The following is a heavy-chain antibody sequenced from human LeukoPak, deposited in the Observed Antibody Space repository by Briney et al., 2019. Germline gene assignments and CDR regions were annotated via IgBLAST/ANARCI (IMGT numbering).Heavy chain of an antibody. D-gene: IGHD3-10*01. V-gene: IGHV4-4*09. CDR3: ARLPTMVRGLWFDP. Sequence: SETLSLTCTVSGGSISSYYWSWIRQPPGKGLEWLGYIYTSGSTNYTPSLKSRVTISVDTSKNQFSLKLSSVTAADTAVYYCARLPTMVRGLWFDPWGQGTLVTVSS. CDR1: GGSISSYY. CDR2: IYTSGST. J-gene: IGHJ5*02.